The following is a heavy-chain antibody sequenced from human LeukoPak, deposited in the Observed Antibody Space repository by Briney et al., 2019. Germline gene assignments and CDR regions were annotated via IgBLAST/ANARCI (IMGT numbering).Heavy chain of an antibody. CDR1: GFTFSSYW. Sequence: GGSMRLSCAASGFTFSSYWMSWVRQAPGKGLEWVANIKQDGGEKYYVDSVRGRFTISRDNAKNSLYLKMNSLRAEDTAVYYCARVMITFGGVIVLFDYWGQGTLVTVSS. CDR2: IKQDGGEK. V-gene: IGHV3-7*01. D-gene: IGHD3-16*02. J-gene: IGHJ4*02. CDR3: ARVMITFGGVIVLFDY.